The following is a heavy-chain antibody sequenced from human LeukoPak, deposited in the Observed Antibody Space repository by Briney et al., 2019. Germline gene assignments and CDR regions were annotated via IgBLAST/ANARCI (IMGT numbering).Heavy chain of an antibody. CDR1: GYTFTSYA. CDR2: INAGNDNT. V-gene: IGHV1-3*01. Sequence: ASVKVSCKASGYTFTSYAMHWVRQAPGQRLAWMGWINAGNDNTKYSQKFQGRVTITRDTSASTAYMELSSLRSEDTAVYYCARDLGYYTGGTCYPNWFDPWGQGTLVTVSS. CDR3: ARDLGYYTGGTCYPNWFDP. J-gene: IGHJ5*02. D-gene: IGHD2-15*01.